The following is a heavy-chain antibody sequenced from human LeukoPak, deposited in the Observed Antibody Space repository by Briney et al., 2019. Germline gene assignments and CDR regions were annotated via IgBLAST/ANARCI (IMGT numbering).Heavy chain of an antibody. CDR1: GFXFSSHS. CDR2: ISSRSYTI. J-gene: IGHJ4*02. CDR3: ARDLVPGGTYYYGPDY. V-gene: IGHV3-48*02. D-gene: IGHD3-10*01. Sequence: GGSLRLSCAASGFXFSSHSMNWVRQAPGKGLEWVSYISSRSYTIYYADSVKGRFTISRDTAKHSLYLQMNSLRDEDTAVYYCARDLVPGGTYYYGPDYWGQGTLVTVSS.